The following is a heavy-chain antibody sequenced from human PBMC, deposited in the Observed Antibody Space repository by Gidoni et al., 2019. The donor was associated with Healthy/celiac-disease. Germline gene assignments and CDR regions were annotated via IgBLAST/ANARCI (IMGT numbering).Heavy chain of an antibody. CDR1: GFTFSDYY. J-gene: IGHJ6*02. CDR3: ARFRKKIKGGITIYYYGMDV. V-gene: IGHV3-11*01. D-gene: IGHD3-3*01. Sequence: QVQLVESGGGLVKPGGSLRLSCAASGFTFSDYYMSWIRQAPGKGREWVSYISSSGSTIYYADSVKGRFTISRDNAKNSLYLQMNSLRAEDTAVYYCARFRKKIKGGITIYYYGMDVWGQGTTVTVSS. CDR2: ISSSGSTI.